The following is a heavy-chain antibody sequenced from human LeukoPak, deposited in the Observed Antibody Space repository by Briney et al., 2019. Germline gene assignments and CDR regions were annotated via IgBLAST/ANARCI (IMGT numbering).Heavy chain of an antibody. D-gene: IGHD1-26*01. CDR3: AKVPVGATRHFDY. Sequence: PGGSLRLSCAASGFTFSSYSMNWVRQAPGKGLEWVSSISSSSSYIYYADSVKGRFTISRDNAKNSLYLQMNSLRAEDTAVYYCAKVPVGATRHFDYWGQGTLVTVSS. J-gene: IGHJ4*02. CDR2: ISSSSSYI. CDR1: GFTFSSYS. V-gene: IGHV3-21*04.